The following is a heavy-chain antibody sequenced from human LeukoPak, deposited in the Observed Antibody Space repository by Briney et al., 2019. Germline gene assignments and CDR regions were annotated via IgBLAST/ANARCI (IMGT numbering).Heavy chain of an antibody. CDR2: INHSGST. Sequence: SETLSLTCAVYGGSFSGYYWSWIRQPPGKGLEWIGEINHSGSTNYNPSLKSRVTISVDTSKNQFSLRLSSVTAADTAVYYCARDGAGPVVVTAMDYYYYMDVWGKGTTVTISS. CDR3: ARDGAGPVVVTAMDYYYYMDV. V-gene: IGHV4-34*01. J-gene: IGHJ6*03. D-gene: IGHD2-21*02. CDR1: GGSFSGYY.